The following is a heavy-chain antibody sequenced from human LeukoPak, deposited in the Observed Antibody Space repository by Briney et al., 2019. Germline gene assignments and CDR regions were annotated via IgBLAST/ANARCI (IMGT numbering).Heavy chain of an antibody. CDR1: GYTFTSYD. CDR2: MNPNSGNT. Sequence: ASVKVSCKASGYTFTSYDINWVRQTTGQGLEWMGWMNPNSGNTGYAQKFQGRVTMTRNTSIITAYMELSSLRSEDTAVYYCAVAAPFYYYYHMDVWGKGTTVTASS. V-gene: IGHV1-8*01. CDR3: AVAAPFYYYYHMDV. D-gene: IGHD6-19*01. J-gene: IGHJ6*03.